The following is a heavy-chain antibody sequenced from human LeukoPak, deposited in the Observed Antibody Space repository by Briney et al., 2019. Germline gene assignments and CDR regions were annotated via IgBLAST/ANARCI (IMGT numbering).Heavy chain of an antibody. CDR2: ISYDGSNK. CDR1: GFTFSSYA. CDR3: ARGGRSDAFDI. D-gene: IGHD3-10*01. J-gene: IGHJ3*02. Sequence: PGRSLRLSCAASGFTFSSYAMHWVRQAPGKGLEWVAVISYDGSNKYYADSVKGRFTISRDNAKNSLYLQMNSLRAEDTAVYYCARGGRSDAFDIWGQGTMVTVSS. V-gene: IGHV3-30*04.